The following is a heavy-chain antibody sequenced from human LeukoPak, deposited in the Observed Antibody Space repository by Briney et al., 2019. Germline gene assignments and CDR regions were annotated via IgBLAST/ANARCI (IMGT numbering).Heavy chain of an antibody. V-gene: IGHV1-46*01. D-gene: IGHD3-10*01. CDR1: GYTFTGYY. CDR3: ARTYGSGTYYFDY. Sequence: GASVKVSYKASGYTFTGYYMHWVRQAPGQGLEWMGIINPSGGSTSYAQKFQGRVTMTRDTSTSTVYMELSSLRSEDTAVYYCARTYGSGTYYFDYWGQGTLVTVSS. J-gene: IGHJ4*02. CDR2: INPSGGST.